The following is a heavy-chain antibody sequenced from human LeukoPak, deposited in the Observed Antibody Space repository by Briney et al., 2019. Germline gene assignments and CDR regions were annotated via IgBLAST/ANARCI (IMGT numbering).Heavy chain of an antibody. D-gene: IGHD3-3*01. CDR1: GGYISGQY. J-gene: IGHJ5*02. CDR3: SRLRYLEWLFPWFDP. Sequence: SETLSLTCTVLGGYISGQYWSWIRQPPGGGLEWIGYVSYSGNTKYNPSLKSRVTISVDTSKNQFSLKLNSMTAADTSVYFCSRLRYLEWLFPWFDPWGQGTLVTVSP. CDR2: VSYSGNT. V-gene: IGHV4-59*08.